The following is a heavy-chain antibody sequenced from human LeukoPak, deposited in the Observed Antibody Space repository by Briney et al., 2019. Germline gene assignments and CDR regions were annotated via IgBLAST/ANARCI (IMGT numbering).Heavy chain of an antibody. Sequence: GGSLRLSCAASGFMFSNYGMHWVRQAPGKGLEWVAFIRYDGINKYYADSVKGRFTISGDYSKNTLYLQMNSLRAEDTAVYYCAKDVEQIWIHYFDYWGQGTLVTVSS. J-gene: IGHJ4*02. CDR3: AKDVEQIWIHYFDY. V-gene: IGHV3-30*02. D-gene: IGHD5-18*01. CDR2: IRYDGINK. CDR1: GFMFSNYG.